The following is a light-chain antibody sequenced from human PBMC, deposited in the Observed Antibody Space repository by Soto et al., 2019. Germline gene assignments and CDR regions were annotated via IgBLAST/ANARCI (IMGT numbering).Light chain of an antibody. Sequence: EIVLTQSPATLSVSPGERVTLSCRVSQSVVINLAWYQQTPGQAPRLIIYGASSRETGIPERFGGSGAGPECTRTISRLEPEDVEVDCCPQYGVSPRTFGQGTQVDIK. J-gene: IGKJ1*01. CDR2: GAS. V-gene: IGKV3-20*01. CDR1: QSVVIN. CDR3: PQYGVSPRT.